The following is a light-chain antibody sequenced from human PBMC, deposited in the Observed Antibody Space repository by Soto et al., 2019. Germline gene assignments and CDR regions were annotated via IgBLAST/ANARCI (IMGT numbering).Light chain of an antibody. J-gene: IGKJ1*01. V-gene: IGKV4-1*01. Sequence: IVMTQSPDSLALSLCDRPGINCKSSQSFLYSSNNKNYLAWYQQKPGHPPKLLIYGASTRKSGVPDRFGGSGSGTDFTLTINSLQAEDVAIYYCQQYFGTPPTFGQGTKVDIK. CDR3: QQYFGTPPT. CDR1: QSFLYSSNNKNY. CDR2: GAS.